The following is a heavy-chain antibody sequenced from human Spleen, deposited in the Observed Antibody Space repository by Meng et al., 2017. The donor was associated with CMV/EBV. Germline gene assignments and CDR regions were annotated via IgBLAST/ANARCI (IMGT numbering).Heavy chain of an antibody. J-gene: IGHJ3*02. V-gene: IGHV3-53*01. CDR2: IYSGGST. Sequence: GESLKISCAASGFTVSSNYMSWVRQVPGKGLEWVSVIYSGGSTYYADSVKGRFTISRDNSKNTLYLQMNSLRAEDTAVYYCARWGYCSSTSCYAFDIWGQGTMVTVSS. D-gene: IGHD2-2*01. CDR3: ARWGYCSSTSCYAFDI. CDR1: GFTVSSNY.